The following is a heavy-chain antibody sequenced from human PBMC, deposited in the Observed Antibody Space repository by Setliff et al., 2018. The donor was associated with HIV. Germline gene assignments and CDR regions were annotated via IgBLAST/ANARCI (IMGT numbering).Heavy chain of an antibody. D-gene: IGHD3-22*01. J-gene: IGHJ4*02. CDR1: GFTFRNAW. Sequence: GGSLRLSCATSGFTFRNAWMSWVRQAPGKGLEWVGRIKSKTDGGTTDYAAPVKGRFTISRDDSKNTLDLQMNSLQTEDTAVYYCTTGYDADYYDSGGHYYIDYWGQGTLVTVSS. CDR2: IKSKTDGGTT. V-gene: IGHV3-15*01. CDR3: TTGYDADYYDSGGHYYIDY.